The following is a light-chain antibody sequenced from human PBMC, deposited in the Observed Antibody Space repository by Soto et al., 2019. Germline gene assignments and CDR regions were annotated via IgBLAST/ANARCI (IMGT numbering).Light chain of an antibody. V-gene: IGKV1-33*01. CDR1: QDISNY. Sequence: DIQMTQSPSSLSASVGDRVTITCQASQDISNYLNWYQQKPGKAPKLLIFDASNVETGVPSRFSGSGHGTDFSFTIDSLQPEDIATYYCQQYDSLPLTFGGGTKVEIK. J-gene: IGKJ4*01. CDR2: DAS. CDR3: QQYDSLPLT.